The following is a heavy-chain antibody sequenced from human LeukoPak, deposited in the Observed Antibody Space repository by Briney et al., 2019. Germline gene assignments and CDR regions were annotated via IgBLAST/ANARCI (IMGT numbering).Heavy chain of an antibody. CDR1: GFTFSDYS. Sequence: GSLRLSCAASGFTFSDYSMSWIRQAPGKGLEWVSYITSTGSTIYYADSVKGRFTISRDNAKNSLYLQMNSLRAEGTAVYYCARTRYSSSWYYFDYWGQGTLVTVSS. J-gene: IGHJ4*02. CDR3: ARTRYSSSWYYFDY. D-gene: IGHD6-13*01. V-gene: IGHV3-11*01. CDR2: ITSTGSTI.